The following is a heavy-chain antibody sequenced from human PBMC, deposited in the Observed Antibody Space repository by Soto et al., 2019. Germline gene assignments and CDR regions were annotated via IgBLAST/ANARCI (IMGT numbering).Heavy chain of an antibody. V-gene: IGHV2-5*01. CDR3: AHPHSITYSSSWYSEYFQH. J-gene: IGHJ1*01. CDR1: GFSLSTSGVG. Sequence: QITLKESGPTLVKPTQTLTLTCTFSGFSLSTSGVGVGWIRQPPGKALEWLALSYWNDDKPYSPSLKRRLTITKDPTKNQVVLTMTNMDPVDTATYYCAHPHSITYSSSWYSEYFQHWGHGTLVTVSS. CDR2: SYWNDDK. D-gene: IGHD6-13*01.